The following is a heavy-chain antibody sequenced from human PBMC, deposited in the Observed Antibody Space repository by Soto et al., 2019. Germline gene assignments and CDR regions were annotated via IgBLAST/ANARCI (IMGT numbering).Heavy chain of an antibody. Sequence: QVQLQESGPGLVKPSQTLSLTCSVSGGSISSGGYYWSWMRQPPGKGLEWSGYIYYSANTHYNPSLKGRVSISAVTSKNQFSLNLSSVTAADTAVYYCARSGGNSYYYGMDVWGQGTTVTVSS. CDR1: GGSISSGGYY. J-gene: IGHJ6*02. V-gene: IGHV4-31*02. CDR3: ARSGGNSYYYGMDV. CDR2: IYYSANT. D-gene: IGHD3-10*01.